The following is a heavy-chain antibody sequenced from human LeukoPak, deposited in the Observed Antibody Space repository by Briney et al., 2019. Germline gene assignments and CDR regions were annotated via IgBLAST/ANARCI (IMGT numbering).Heavy chain of an antibody. J-gene: IGHJ4*02. V-gene: IGHV1-18*01. CDR3: ARVAVAGPSPHDY. CDR2: ISAYNGNT. CDR1: GYTFTSCG. D-gene: IGHD6-19*01. Sequence: GASVKVCCKASGYTFTSCGISWVRQAPGQGLGWMGWISAYNGNTNYAQKLQGRVTMTTDTSTSTAYMELGSLRSDDTAVYYCARVAVAGPSPHDYWGQGTLVTVSS.